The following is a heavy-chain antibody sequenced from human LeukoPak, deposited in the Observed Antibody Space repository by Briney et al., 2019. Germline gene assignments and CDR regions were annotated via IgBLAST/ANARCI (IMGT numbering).Heavy chain of an antibody. V-gene: IGHV3-74*01. D-gene: IGHD6-6*01. J-gene: IGHJ4*02. Sequence: GGSLRLSCAASGFTFSSYSMNWVRQAPGKGLVWVSRISPTGSTTSYADSVKGRFTVSRDNAKNTLYLQVNNLRAEDTAVYYCARGPNSNWSGLDFWGQGTLLTVSS. CDR2: ISPTGSTT. CDR1: GFTFSSYS. CDR3: ARGPNSNWSGLDF.